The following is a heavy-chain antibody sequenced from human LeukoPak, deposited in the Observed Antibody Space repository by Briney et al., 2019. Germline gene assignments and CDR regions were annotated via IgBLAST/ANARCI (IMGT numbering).Heavy chain of an antibody. J-gene: IGHJ3*02. V-gene: IGHV1-69*05. CDR2: IIPIFGTA. D-gene: IGHD1-26*01. CDR3: ARDTVGAILTDAFDI. Sequence: GASVKVSCKASGGTFSSYAISWVRQAPGQALEWMGRIIPIFGTANYAQKFQGRVTITTDESTSTAYMELSSLRSEDTAVYYCARDTVGAILTDAFDIWGQGTMVTVSS. CDR1: GGTFSSYA.